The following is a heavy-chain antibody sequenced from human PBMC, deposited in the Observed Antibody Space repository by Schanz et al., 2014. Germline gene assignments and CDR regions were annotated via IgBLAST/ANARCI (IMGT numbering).Heavy chain of an antibody. J-gene: IGHJ4*02. D-gene: IGHD3-10*01. CDR2: IIPVLNIA. Sequence: QVQLVQSGSELKKPGASVKVSCKTSGYTFNSYALHWVRQAPGQGLEWMGKIIPVLNIATYAQRFQGRVSITADTSTNTAYMELSSLTSEDTAVHYCARGRGFYDYWGQGTLVTVSS. CDR3: ARGRGFYDY. V-gene: IGHV1-69*09. CDR1: GYTFNSYA.